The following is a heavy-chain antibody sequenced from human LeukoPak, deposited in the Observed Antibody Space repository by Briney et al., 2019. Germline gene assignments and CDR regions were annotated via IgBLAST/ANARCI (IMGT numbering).Heavy chain of an antibody. Sequence: SETLSLNSAGYAESFSGYYWSWIRQPPGKGLKWIGEINHSGSTNYNPSLKSRVTISVDTSKNQFSLKLSSVTAADTAVYYCARGRRGGYYYGSGSQAYYFDYWGQGTLVTVSS. CDR1: AESFSGYY. D-gene: IGHD3-10*01. J-gene: IGHJ4*02. CDR3: ARGRRGGYYYGSGSQAYYFDY. CDR2: INHSGST. V-gene: IGHV4-34*01.